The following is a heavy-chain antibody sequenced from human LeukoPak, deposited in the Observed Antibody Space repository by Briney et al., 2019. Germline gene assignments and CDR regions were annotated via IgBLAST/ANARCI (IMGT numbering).Heavy chain of an antibody. CDR1: GFTFSSYE. J-gene: IGHJ4*02. D-gene: IGHD3-22*01. V-gene: IGHV3-23*01. CDR3: AKDPNYYDSSGAVDY. CDR2: ISGSGGST. Sequence: GGSLRLSCAASGFTFSSYEMNWVRQAPGKGLEWVSAISGSGGSTYYADSVKGRFTISRDNSKNTLYLQMNSLRAEDTAVYYCAKDPNYYDSSGAVDYWGQGTLVTVSS.